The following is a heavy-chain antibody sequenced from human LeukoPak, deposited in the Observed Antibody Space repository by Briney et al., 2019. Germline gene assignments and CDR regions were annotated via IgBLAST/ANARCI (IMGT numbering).Heavy chain of an antibody. CDR1: GFTFSNYG. CDR2: ISYDGSNK. Sequence: PGGSLRLSCAASGFTFSNYGMHWVRQAPGKGLEWVAIISYDGSNKYYADSVKGRFTISRDNSKNTLYLQMNSLRAEDTAVYYCAKDGFLDIVATIRTSHYYYYMDVWGKGTTVTVSS. V-gene: IGHV3-30*18. D-gene: IGHD5-12*01. J-gene: IGHJ6*03. CDR3: AKDGFLDIVATIRTSHYYYYMDV.